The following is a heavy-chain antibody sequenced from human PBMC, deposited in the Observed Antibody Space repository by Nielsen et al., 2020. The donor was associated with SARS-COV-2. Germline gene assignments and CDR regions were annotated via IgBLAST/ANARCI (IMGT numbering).Heavy chain of an antibody. D-gene: IGHD3-3*01. J-gene: IGHJ4*02. CDR3: ARGSKGPVYDFWSGYFYFDY. CDR2: ISAYNGNT. CDR1: GYTFTSYG. V-gene: IGHV1-18*01. Sequence: ASVKVSCKASGYTFTSYGISWVRQAPGQGLEWMGWISAYNGNTNYAQKLQGRVTMTTDTSTSTAYMELRSLRSDDTAVYYCARGSKGPVYDFWSGYFYFDYWGQGTLVTVSS.